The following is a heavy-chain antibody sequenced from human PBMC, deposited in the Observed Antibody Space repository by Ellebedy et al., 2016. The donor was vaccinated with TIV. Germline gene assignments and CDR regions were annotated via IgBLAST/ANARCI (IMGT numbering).Heavy chain of an antibody. J-gene: IGHJ5*02. Sequence: GSLRLSCTVSRGSVGNGDYYWSWIRQPPGKGLEWIGYIYYRGSTNYNPSLKSRVTISEDTSKSQFSLRLTSVTAADTAVYFCARDDYGIIDLWGQGTLVTVSS. CDR3: ARDDYGIIDL. D-gene: IGHD4-17*01. CDR2: IYYRGST. V-gene: IGHV4-61*08. CDR1: RGSVGNGDYY.